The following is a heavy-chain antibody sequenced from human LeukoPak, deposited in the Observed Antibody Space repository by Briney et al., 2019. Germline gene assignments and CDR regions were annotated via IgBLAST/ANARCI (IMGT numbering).Heavy chain of an antibody. Sequence: SETLSLTCTVSGGSISSYYWSWIRQPPGKGVEWIGSIYYSESTYYNPSLKSRVTISVDTSKSQFSLKLSSMTAADTAVYYCARRTNHWYNWFDPWGQGTLVTVSS. J-gene: IGHJ5*02. V-gene: IGHV4-59*04. D-gene: IGHD1-1*01. CDR3: ARRTNHWYNWFDP. CDR1: GGSISSYY. CDR2: IYYSEST.